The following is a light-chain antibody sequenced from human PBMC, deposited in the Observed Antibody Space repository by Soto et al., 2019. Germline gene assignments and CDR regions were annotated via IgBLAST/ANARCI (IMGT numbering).Light chain of an antibody. CDR1: QSVSRNY. CDR2: GSS. J-gene: IGKJ1*01. Sequence: EIVWRQSPRPLSRSPGERATLSCRASQSVSRNYLAWYQQKPGQAPRLLIYGSSNGATGIPDRCSGSGSGTDFTLTISRLEPEYFAVYYCQQYGSSGTFGQGTKVDIK. V-gene: IGKV3-20*01. CDR3: QQYGSSGT.